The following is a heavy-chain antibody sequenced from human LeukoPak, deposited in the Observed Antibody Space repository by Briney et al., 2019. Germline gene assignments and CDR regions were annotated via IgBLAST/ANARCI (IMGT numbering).Heavy chain of an antibody. CDR2: ISAYNGNT. CDR3: ALDYGSGSYRFDP. J-gene: IGHJ5*02. Sequence: ASVKVSCKASGYTFTGYYMHWVRQAPGQGLEWMGWISAYNGNTNYAQKLQGRVTMTTDTSTSTAYMELRSLRSDDTAVYYCALDYGSGSYRFDPWGQGTLVTVSS. D-gene: IGHD3-10*01. CDR1: GYTFTGYY. V-gene: IGHV1-18*04.